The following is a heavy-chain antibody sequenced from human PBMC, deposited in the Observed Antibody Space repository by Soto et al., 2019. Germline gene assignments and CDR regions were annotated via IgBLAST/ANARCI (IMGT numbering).Heavy chain of an antibody. CDR1: GGTFSSYA. Sequence: GASVKVSCKASGGTFSSYAISWVRQAPGQGLEWMGGIIPIFGTANYAQKFQGRVTITADESTSTAYMELSRLRSEDTAVYYCARVGCSSTSCYTSGVWPSYYYYGMDVWGQGTTVTVSS. CDR3: ARVGCSSTSCYTSGVWPSYYYYGMDV. CDR2: IIPIFGTA. V-gene: IGHV1-69*13. D-gene: IGHD2-2*02. J-gene: IGHJ6*02.